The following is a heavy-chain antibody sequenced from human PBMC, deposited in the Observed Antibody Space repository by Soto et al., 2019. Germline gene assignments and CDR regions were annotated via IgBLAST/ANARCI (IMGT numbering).Heavy chain of an antibody. J-gene: IGHJ4*02. CDR2: IFHSGTT. CDR1: GDSISSADYF. Sequence: SETLSLTCSVSGDSISSADYFWTWIRQSPGKGLEWMGYIFHSGTTHYNPSLKGRLLISIENSKNQFSLRLTSVTAADSAVYFCAREPYLPKARNDVWGPGTLVTVSS. CDR3: AREPYLPKARNDV. V-gene: IGHV4-30-4*01. D-gene: IGHD2-8*01.